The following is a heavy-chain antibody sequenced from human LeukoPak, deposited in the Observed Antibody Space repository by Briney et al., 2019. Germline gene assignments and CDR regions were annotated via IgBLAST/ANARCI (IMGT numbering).Heavy chain of an antibody. CDR3: ARVGTYTSSWYRFKYFDH. V-gene: IGHV4-59*12. D-gene: IGHD6-13*01. J-gene: IGHJ4*02. CDR1: GGSISSYY. CDR2: IYYSGST. Sequence: KPSETLSLTCTVSGGSISSYYWSWIRQPPGKGLEWIGYIYYSGSTNYNPSLKSRVTISVDTPKNQFSLKLSSLTAADTAVYYCARVGTYTSSWYRFKYFDHWGQGTLVTVSS.